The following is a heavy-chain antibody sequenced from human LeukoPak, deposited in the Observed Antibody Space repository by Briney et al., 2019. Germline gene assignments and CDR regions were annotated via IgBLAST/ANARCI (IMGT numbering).Heavy chain of an antibody. CDR1: GYTFTSYY. D-gene: IGHD3-22*01. V-gene: IGHV1-46*01. J-gene: IGHJ3*02. Sequence: ASVKVSCKASGYTFTSYYMHWVRQAPGQGLEWMGIINPSGGSTSYAQKFQGRVTMTRDTSTSTVYMELSSLRSEDTAVYYCARVGRIASITMTQRRGAFDIWGQGTMVTVSS. CDR2: INPSGGST. CDR3: ARVGRIASITMTQRRGAFDI.